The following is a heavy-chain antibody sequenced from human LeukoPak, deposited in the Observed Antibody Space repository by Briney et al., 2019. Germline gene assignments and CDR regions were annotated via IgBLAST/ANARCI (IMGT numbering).Heavy chain of an antibody. V-gene: IGHV3-23*01. Sequence: GRSLRLSCAASGLTFNNYAMSWVRQAPGKGLEWVSAIRGSGDNSYYADSVKGRFTISRDNSKNTLYLQMNSLRAEDTALYYCAKVAGYYSSYDYYYMDVWGKGTTVTVSS. D-gene: IGHD6-13*01. J-gene: IGHJ6*03. CDR3: AKVAGYYSSYDYYYMDV. CDR2: IRGSGDNS. CDR1: GLTFNNYA.